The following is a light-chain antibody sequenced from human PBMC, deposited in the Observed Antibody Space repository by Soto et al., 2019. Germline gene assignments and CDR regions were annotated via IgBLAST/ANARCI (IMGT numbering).Light chain of an antibody. V-gene: IGLV4-69*01. CDR3: QTWDTGIVV. J-gene: IGLJ2*01. CDR1: SGHSRYV. CDR2: LNSDGSH. Sequence: QLVLTQSPSASASLGASVKLTSTLSSGHSRYVIAWHQQQPEKGPRYLMKLNSDGSHNKGDGISDRFSGSSSGAERYLTISSLQSEDEADYYCQTWDTGIVVFGGGTKLTVL.